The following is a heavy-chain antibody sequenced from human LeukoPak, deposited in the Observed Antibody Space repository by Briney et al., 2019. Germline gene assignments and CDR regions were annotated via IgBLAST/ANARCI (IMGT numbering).Heavy chain of an antibody. Sequence: PGGSLRLSCAASGFTFSSYWMHWGRQAPGKGLVWVSRINSDGSSTSYADSVKGRFTISRENAKNTLYLQMNSLRAEDTAVYYCARGIAARLTYYYYYMDVWGKGTTVTVSS. J-gene: IGHJ6*03. CDR2: INSDGSST. D-gene: IGHD6-6*01. CDR1: GFTFSSYW. V-gene: IGHV3-74*01. CDR3: ARGIAARLTYYYYYMDV.